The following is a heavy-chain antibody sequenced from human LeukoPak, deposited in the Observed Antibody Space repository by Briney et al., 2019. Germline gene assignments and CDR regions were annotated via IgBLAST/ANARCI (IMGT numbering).Heavy chain of an antibody. CDR2: IIPIFGTA. CDR3: ARDPREYYCDSSGYSWFDP. D-gene: IGHD3-22*01. CDR1: GGTFSSYA. J-gene: IGHJ5*02. V-gene: IGHV1-69*13. Sequence: ASVKVSCKASGGTFSSYAISWVRQAPGQGLEWMGGIIPIFGTANYAQKFQGRVTITADESTSTAYMELSSLRSEDTAVYYCARDPREYYCDSSGYSWFDPWGQGTLVTVSS.